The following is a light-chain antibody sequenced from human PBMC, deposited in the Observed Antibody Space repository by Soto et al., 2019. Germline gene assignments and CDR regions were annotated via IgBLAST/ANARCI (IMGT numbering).Light chain of an antibody. J-gene: IGKJ2*01. CDR2: GAS. Sequence: EIVMTQSPATLSVSPGERATLSCRASQSVSSSYLAWYQQKPGQAPRLLIYGASSRATGIPDRFSGSGSVTDFTLTISRLEPEDFAVYYCQQYGSSLYTFGQGTKLEIK. CDR3: QQYGSSLYT. CDR1: QSVSSSY. V-gene: IGKV3-20*01.